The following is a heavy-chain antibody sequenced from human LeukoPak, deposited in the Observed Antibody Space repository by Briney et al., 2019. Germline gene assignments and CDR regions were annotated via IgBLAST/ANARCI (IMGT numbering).Heavy chain of an antibody. J-gene: IGHJ4*02. V-gene: IGHV3-23*01. CDR1: EFTFSNYA. D-gene: IGHD2-21*02. CDR3: ARDNILSCGGDCYPHTADF. Sequence: PGGSLRLSCAASEFTFSNYAMTWVRQAPGKGLEWVSAMSGGGGISSMSGSGGSTYYADSVKGRFTISRDNSKKTLYLQMDSLRAEDTAVYYCARDNILSCGGDCYPHTADFWGQGTLVTVSS. CDR2: MSGGGGISSMSGSGGST.